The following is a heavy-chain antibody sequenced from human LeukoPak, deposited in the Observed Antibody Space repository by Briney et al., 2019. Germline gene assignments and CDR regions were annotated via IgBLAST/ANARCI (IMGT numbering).Heavy chain of an antibody. V-gene: IGHV4-34*01. CDR3: ARRSSSGVDY. CDR2: INHSGST. D-gene: IGHD6-6*01. Sequence: PSESLSLTCAVYGGSFSGYYWSWIRQPPGKGLEWIGEINHSGSTNYNPSLKSRVTISVDTSKNQFSLKLSSVTAADTAVYYCARRSSSGVDYWGQGTLVTVSS. CDR1: GGSFSGYY. J-gene: IGHJ4*02.